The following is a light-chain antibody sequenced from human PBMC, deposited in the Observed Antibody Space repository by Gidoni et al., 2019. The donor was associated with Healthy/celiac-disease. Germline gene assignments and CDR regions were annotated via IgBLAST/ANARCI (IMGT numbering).Light chain of an antibody. V-gene: IGLV1-51*01. CDR2: DNN. CDR3: GTWDSSLSAVV. CDR1: SSNLGNNY. Sequence: QSVLTQPPSVSAAPGQKVTISCPGSSSNLGNNYLSLYQQLPGTAPKLLIYDNNKRPSGIPARFSGSKSGTSATLGITGLQTGDEANYYCGTWDSSLSAVVFGGGTKLTVL. J-gene: IGLJ2*01.